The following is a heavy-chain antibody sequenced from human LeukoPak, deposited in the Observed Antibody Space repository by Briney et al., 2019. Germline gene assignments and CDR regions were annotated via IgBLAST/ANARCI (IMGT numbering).Heavy chain of an antibody. D-gene: IGHD6-19*01. CDR2: IPYDGSNK. Sequence: GRSPRLSCAASGFSFSSYAMHWVRQAPGKGLEWVAVIPYDGSNKYYAESVKGRFTISRDNSKNTLYLQMNSLRADDTAVYYCARDRTPIAVASTLYFQHWGQGTLVTVSS. CDR1: GFSFSSYA. V-gene: IGHV3-30-3*01. J-gene: IGHJ1*01. CDR3: ARDRTPIAVASTLYFQH.